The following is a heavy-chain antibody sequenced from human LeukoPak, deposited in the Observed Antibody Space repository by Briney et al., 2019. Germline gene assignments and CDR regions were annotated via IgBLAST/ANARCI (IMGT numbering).Heavy chain of an antibody. Sequence: GGSLRLSCAASGFVFSTYAMGWVRQAPGKGLEWVSAISSSGDNTYYADSVKGQFAISRDNSKNTLDLQMNSLRAEDTAMYHRAKVKALDAVASYFDYWGQGTLVTVSS. D-gene: IGHD1-1*01. V-gene: IGHV3-23*01. CDR1: GFVFSTYA. J-gene: IGHJ4*02. CDR2: ISSSGDNT. CDR3: AKVKALDAVASYFDY.